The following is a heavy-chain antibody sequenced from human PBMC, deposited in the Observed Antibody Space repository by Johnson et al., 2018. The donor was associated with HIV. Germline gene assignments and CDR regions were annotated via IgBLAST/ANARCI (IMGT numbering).Heavy chain of an antibody. CDR3: ATSISTPPGAFDI. CDR1: GFSFSSYA. Sequence: QLVESGGGVVQPGRSLRLSCAASGFSFSSYAMHWVRQAPAKGLEWVAVISYDGSDKYYADSVKGRFTISRDSSKNTLYLQMTSLRAGDTAVYYCATSISTPPGAFDIWGQGTMVTVSS. V-gene: IGHV3-30*04. J-gene: IGHJ3*02. CDR2: ISYDGSDK. D-gene: IGHD6-6*01.